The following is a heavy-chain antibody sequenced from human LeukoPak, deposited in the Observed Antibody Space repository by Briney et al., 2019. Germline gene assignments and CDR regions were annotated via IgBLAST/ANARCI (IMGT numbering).Heavy chain of an antibody. Sequence: ASVNVSCKASGNTFTGYYMHWVRQAPGQGLEWMGWISPNSGGTNYAQTFQDRVTITRDTSISTAYMELTSLTSDDTAVYHCARQAVATIRFPGDYWGQGTLVTVSS. J-gene: IGHJ4*02. CDR3: ARQAVATIRFPGDY. CDR1: GNTFTGYY. CDR2: ISPNSGGT. D-gene: IGHD5-12*01. V-gene: IGHV1-2*02.